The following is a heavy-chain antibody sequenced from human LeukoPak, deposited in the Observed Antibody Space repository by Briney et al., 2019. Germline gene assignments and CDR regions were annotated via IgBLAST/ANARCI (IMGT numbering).Heavy chain of an antibody. CDR2: IYYSGST. D-gene: IGHD6-19*01. V-gene: IGHV4-59*12. Sequence: SETLSLTCTVSGGSISSYYWSWIRQPPGKGLEWIGYIYYSGSTNYNPSLKSRVTMSVDTSKNQFSLKLSSVTAADTAVYYCARRSSGWYFDYWGQGTLVTVSS. CDR1: GGSISSYY. J-gene: IGHJ4*02. CDR3: ARRSSGWYFDY.